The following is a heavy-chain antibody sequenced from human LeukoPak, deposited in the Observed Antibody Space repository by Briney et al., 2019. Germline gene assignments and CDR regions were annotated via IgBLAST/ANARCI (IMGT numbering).Heavy chain of an antibody. Sequence: SETLSLTCTVSGGSISSYYWSWIRQPAGKGLEWIGRIYTSGSTNYNPSLKSRVTISVDRSKNQFSLKLSSVTAADTAVYYCARAGYYYDSSGYYSPAVAFDIWGQGTMVTVSS. CDR3: ARAGYYYDSSGYYSPAVAFDI. J-gene: IGHJ3*02. V-gene: IGHV4-4*07. CDR2: IYTSGST. CDR1: GGSISSYY. D-gene: IGHD3-22*01.